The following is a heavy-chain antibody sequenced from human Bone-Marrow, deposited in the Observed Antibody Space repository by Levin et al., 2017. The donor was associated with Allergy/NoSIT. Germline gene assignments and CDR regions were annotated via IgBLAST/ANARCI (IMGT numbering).Heavy chain of an antibody. Sequence: SETLSLTCNVSGVSVNTDRYNWAWLRQPPGKGLEWIGYIYDTGATYYSPSLESRVTISVDTSNNQFSLRLTSVTAADTALYECARLPYYYYDDSDLHWGQGTLVTVYS. CDR1: GVSVNTDRYN. D-gene: IGHD3-22*01. CDR3: ARLPYYYYDDSDLH. V-gene: IGHV4-61*01. J-gene: IGHJ1*01. CDR2: IYDTGAT.